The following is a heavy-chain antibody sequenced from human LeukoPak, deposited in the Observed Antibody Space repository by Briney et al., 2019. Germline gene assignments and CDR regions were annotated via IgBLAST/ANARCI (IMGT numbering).Heavy chain of an antibody. V-gene: IGHV4-4*07. CDR3: ARDIDVAAASYYGMDV. CDR2: IYTSGST. Sequence: SETLSLTCTVSGGSISSYYWSWIRQPAGKGLEWIGRIYTSGSTNYNPSLKSRVTMSVDTSKNQFSLKLSSVTAADTAVYYCARDIDVAAASYYGMDVWGQGTAVTVSS. CDR1: GGSISSYY. D-gene: IGHD6-13*01. J-gene: IGHJ6*02.